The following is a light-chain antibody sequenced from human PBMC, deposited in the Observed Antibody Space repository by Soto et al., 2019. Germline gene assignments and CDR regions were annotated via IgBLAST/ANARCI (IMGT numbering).Light chain of an antibody. CDR1: QGIASG. CDR3: QQYGRSPPAYT. CDR2: DAS. J-gene: IGKJ2*01. Sequence: AIQLTQSPSSLAASTGDRVTITCRASQGIASGLAWYQQKPGKAPKLLIQDASSLESGVPSRFSGSGSGTDFTLTISSLQPEDFAVYYCQQYGRSPPAYTFGQGTKLEIK. V-gene: IGKV1-13*02.